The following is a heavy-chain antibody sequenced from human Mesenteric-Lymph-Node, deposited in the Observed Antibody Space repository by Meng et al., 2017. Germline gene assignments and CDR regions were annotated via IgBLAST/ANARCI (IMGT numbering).Heavy chain of an antibody. CDR3: ARVVTALWGYYFDY. D-gene: IGHD2-21*02. CDR2: IYHSGST. J-gene: IGHJ4*02. V-gene: IGHV4-4*02. Sequence: QVHCQDAAPGLVKPSGNLPLPCAVSGGSISSSNGWSWVRQPPGKGLEWIGEIYHSGSTNYNPSLKSRVTISVDKSKNQFSLKLSSVTAADTAVYYCARVVTALWGYYFDYWGQGTLVTVSS. CDR1: GGSISSSNG.